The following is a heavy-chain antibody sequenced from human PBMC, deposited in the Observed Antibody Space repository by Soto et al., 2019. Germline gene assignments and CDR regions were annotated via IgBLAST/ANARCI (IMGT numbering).Heavy chain of an antibody. CDR2: IWYDGSNK. Sequence: QVQLVESGGGVVQPGRSLRLSCAASGFTFSSYGMLWVRQAPGKGLEWVAVIWYDGSNKYYADSVKGRFTISRDNSKNTLYLQMNSLRAVDTAVYYCARTASAAPYYFDYWGQGTLVTVSS. J-gene: IGHJ4*02. D-gene: IGHD2-2*01. V-gene: IGHV3-33*01. CDR3: ARTASAAPYYFDY. CDR1: GFTFSSYG.